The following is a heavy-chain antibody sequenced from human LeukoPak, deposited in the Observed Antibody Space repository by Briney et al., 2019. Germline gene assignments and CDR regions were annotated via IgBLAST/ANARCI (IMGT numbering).Heavy chain of an antibody. CDR2: NSGGST. CDR3: ARGGSYLSAFDI. V-gene: IGHV3-53*01. CDR1: GFTVSSNY. D-gene: IGHD1-26*01. Sequence: GGSLRLSCAASGFTVSSNYMSWVRQAPGKGLEWVSINSGGSTFYADSVKGRFTISRDNSKNTLYLQMNSLRAEDTAVYYCARGGSYLSAFDIWGQGTMVTVSS. J-gene: IGHJ3*02.